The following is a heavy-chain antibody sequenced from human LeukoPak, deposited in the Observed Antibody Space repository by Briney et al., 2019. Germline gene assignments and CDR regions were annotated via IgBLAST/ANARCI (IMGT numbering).Heavy chain of an antibody. CDR2: ITSSTTYI. Sequence: GGSLRLSCAPSGFTFSTYTLNWVRQAPGKGLEWVSSITSSTTYIYYADSVKGRFAISRDNAKNSLYLQMSSLRAEDTAIYYCARQYSYGYFFDYWGQGTLVTVSS. V-gene: IGHV3-21*06. CDR1: GFTFSTYT. CDR3: ARQYSYGYFFDY. J-gene: IGHJ4*02. D-gene: IGHD5-18*01.